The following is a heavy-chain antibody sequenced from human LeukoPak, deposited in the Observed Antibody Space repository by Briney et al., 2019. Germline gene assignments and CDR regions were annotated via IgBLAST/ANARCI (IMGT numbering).Heavy chain of an antibody. J-gene: IGHJ6*03. D-gene: IGHD2-21*02. V-gene: IGHV4-39*01. CDR1: GDSISSSSYY. CDR2: IYYSGST. CDR3: ARPLTSFYYMDV. Sequence: SETLSLTCAVSGDSISSSSYYWGWIRQPPGKGLEWIGSIYYSGSTYYNPSLKSRVTISVDTSKNQLSLKLTSVTAADTAVYYCARPLTSFYYMDVWGIGTTVTVSS.